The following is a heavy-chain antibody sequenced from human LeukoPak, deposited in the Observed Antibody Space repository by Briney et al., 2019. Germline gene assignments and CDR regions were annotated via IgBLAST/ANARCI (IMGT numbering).Heavy chain of an antibody. CDR3: ARTPYYDFWSGYLHY. J-gene: IGHJ4*02. CDR1: GGTFSSYA. D-gene: IGHD3-3*01. CDR2: IIPILGIA. Sequence: SVKVSCKASGGTFSSYAISWVRQAPGQGLEWMGRIIPILGIANYAQKFQGRVTITADKSTSTAYMELSSLRSEDTAVYYCARTPYYDFWSGYLHYWGQGTLVTVSS. V-gene: IGHV1-69*04.